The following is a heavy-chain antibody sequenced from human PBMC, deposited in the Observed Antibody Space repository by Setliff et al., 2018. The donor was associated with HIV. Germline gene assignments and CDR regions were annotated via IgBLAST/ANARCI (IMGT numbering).Heavy chain of an antibody. J-gene: IGHJ6*03. V-gene: IGHV1-2*02. D-gene: IGHD3-9*01. CDR3: ARGPSLRYFDWLEDPYYYMDV. Sequence: ASVKVSCKAFGYTFTGYYIHWVRQAPGQGLEWMGWINPNSGGTNYAQKFQGRVTLTRDTSISTASVELSRLRSDDTALYYCARGPSLRYFDWLEDPYYYMDVWGKGTTVTVSS. CDR1: GYTFTGYY. CDR2: INPNSGGT.